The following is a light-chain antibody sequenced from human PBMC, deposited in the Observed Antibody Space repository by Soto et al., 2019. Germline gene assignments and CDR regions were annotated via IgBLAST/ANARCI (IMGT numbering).Light chain of an antibody. CDR2: DAS. V-gene: IGKV1-33*01. Sequence: DIQMTQSPSSLSASVGDRVTITCQASQDISNYLNWYQQKPGKAPKLLIYDASTLETGVPSRFSGGGSGTDFTFTISSLQPEDIATYYCQQYDNPPLTFGPGTKVDIK. CDR3: QQYDNPPLT. J-gene: IGKJ3*01. CDR1: QDISNY.